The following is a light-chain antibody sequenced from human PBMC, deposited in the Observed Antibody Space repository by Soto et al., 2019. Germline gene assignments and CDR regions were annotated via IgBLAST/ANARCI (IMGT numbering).Light chain of an antibody. Sequence: QSALTQPASVSGSPGQSITTSCTGTSSDVGGYNYVSWYQQHPGKAPKFIIYDVNNRPSGVSNRFSGSKSGNTASLTISGLQAEDEADYYCGSYTRGNTVVFGGGTKLTVL. CDR2: DVN. CDR3: GSYTRGNTVV. J-gene: IGLJ2*01. V-gene: IGLV2-14*01. CDR1: SSDVGGYNY.